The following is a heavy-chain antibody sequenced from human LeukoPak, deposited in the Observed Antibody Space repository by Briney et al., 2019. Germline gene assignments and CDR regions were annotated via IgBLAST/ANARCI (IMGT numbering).Heavy chain of an antibody. V-gene: IGHV1-2*02. CDR3: ARVTQQLAKNWFDA. CDR2: INPNSGGT. Sequence: ASVRVSCKASGYTFTGYDMHWVRQAPGQGLEWMGCINPNSGGTYYAQTLQGRVTMTRDTSISTPYMEMSRLRADDTAVYYCARVTQQLAKNWFDAWGQGTLVTASS. J-gene: IGHJ5*02. CDR1: GYTFTGYD. D-gene: IGHD6-13*01.